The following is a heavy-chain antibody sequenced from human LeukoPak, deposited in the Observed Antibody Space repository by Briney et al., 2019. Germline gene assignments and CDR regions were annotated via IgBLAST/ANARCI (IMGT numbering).Heavy chain of an antibody. D-gene: IGHD6-13*01. V-gene: IGHV4-31*01. J-gene: IGHJ4*02. Sequence: SQTLSLTCTVSGGSISSGGYYWSWIRQHPGKGLEWIGYIYYSGSTYYNPSLKSLVTISVDTSKNQFSLKLSSVTAADTAVYYCATNRIAAAGTAFDYWGQGTLVTVSS. CDR1: GGSISSGGYY. CDR2: IYYSGST. CDR3: ATNRIAAAGTAFDY.